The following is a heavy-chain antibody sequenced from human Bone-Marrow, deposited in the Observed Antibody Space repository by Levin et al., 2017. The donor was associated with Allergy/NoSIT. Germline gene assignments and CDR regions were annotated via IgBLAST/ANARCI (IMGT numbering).Heavy chain of an antibody. CDR3: AKAGTTVMLDYSYLDV. CDR2: ISWNSDYI. D-gene: IGHD4-17*01. Sequence: SLKISCAASGFTFDVYSMHWVRQAPGKGLEWVSSISWNSDYIGYADSVKGRLTISRDNAKNVLSLQMNSLRPEDTALYYCAKAGTTVMLDYSYLDVWGEGTAVTVSS. J-gene: IGHJ6*03. CDR1: GFTFDVYS. V-gene: IGHV3-9*01.